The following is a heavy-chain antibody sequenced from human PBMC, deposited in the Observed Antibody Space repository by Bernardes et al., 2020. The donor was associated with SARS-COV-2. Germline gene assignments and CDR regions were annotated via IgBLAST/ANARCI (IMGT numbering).Heavy chain of an antibody. V-gene: IGHV3-23*01. CDR3: ARDSTMVRGVYYYYYGMDV. D-gene: IGHD3-10*01. J-gene: IGHJ6*02. CDR2: ISGSGGST. Sequence: SLRLSCAASGFTFSSYAMSWVRQAPGKGLEWVSAISGSGGSTYYADSVKGRFTISRDNSKNTLYLQMNSLRAEDTAVYYCARDSTMVRGVYYYYYGMDVWGQGTTVTVSS. CDR1: GFTFSSYA.